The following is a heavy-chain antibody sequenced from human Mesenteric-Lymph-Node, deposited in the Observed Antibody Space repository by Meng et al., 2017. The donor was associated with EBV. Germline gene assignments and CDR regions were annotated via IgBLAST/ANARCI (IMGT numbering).Heavy chain of an antibody. CDR3: ARGNEGQWLVRGAFDY. CDR1: GGSISTSNW. Sequence: QVQPQESGPGLVKPSGPLSLTCAVSGGSISTSNWWSWVRQPPGKGLEWIGEIYHRGSTNYNPSLTSRVTISVDESKNEFSLSLTSVTAADTAVYFCARGNEGQWLVRGAFDYWGQGTLVTVSS. CDR2: IYHRGST. D-gene: IGHD6-19*01. V-gene: IGHV4-4*02. J-gene: IGHJ4*02.